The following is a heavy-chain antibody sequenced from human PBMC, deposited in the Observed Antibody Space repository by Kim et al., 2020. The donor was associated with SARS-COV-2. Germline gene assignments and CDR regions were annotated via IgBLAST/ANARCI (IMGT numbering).Heavy chain of an antibody. CDR1: GYTFTSYG. J-gene: IGHJ4*02. V-gene: IGHV1-18*01. D-gene: IGHD6-13*01. CDR3: AREHHSSSWYGVDY. Sequence: ASVKVSCKASGYTFTSYGISWVRQAPGQGLEWMGWISAYNGNTNYAQKLQGRVTMTTDTSTSTAYMELRSLRSDDTAVYYCAREHHSSSWYGVDYWGQGTLVTVSS. CDR2: ISAYNGNT.